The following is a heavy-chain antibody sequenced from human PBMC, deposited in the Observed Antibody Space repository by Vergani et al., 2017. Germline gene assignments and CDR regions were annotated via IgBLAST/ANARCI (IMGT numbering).Heavy chain of an antibody. J-gene: IGHJ4*02. CDR3: ARLYGRDSSGSKYFDY. Sequence: EVQLVQSGAEVKKPGESLKISCQISGYSFTKYWIGCVRQMPGKGLEWMGIIHPADSDTRYSPSFQGQVTISVDKSISTAYLQRSSLRASDSAMYYCARLYGRDSSGSKYFDYWGQGTLVTVSS. CDR1: GYSFTKYW. V-gene: IGHV5-51*01. D-gene: IGHD3-22*01. CDR2: IHPADSDT.